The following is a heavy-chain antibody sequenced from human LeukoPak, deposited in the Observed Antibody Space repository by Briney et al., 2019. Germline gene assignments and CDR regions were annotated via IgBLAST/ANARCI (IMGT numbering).Heavy chain of an antibody. Sequence: GGSLRLSCAASGFSFGDYWMHWVRQAPGKGLVWVSRINSDGSTTSYADSAKGRFTISRDNAKNTLYLQMNSLRVEDTAVYYCARGILRGFGPDYWGPGTLVTVSS. D-gene: IGHD5-12*01. J-gene: IGHJ4*02. CDR3: ARGILRGFGPDY. CDR2: INSDGSTT. CDR1: GFSFGDYW. V-gene: IGHV3-74*01.